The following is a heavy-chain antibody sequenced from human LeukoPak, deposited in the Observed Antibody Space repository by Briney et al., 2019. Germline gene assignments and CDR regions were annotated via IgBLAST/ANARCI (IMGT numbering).Heavy chain of an antibody. CDR2: ISSSSSYI. CDR3: ARDLRSIAVAGKFNWFDP. Sequence: EGSLRLSCAASGFTFSSYSMNWVRQAPGKGLEWVSSISSSSSYIYYADSVKGRFTISRDNAKNSLYLQMNSLRAEDTAVYYCARDLRSIAVAGKFNWFDPWGQGTLVTVSS. V-gene: IGHV3-21*01. D-gene: IGHD6-19*01. J-gene: IGHJ5*02. CDR1: GFTFSSYS.